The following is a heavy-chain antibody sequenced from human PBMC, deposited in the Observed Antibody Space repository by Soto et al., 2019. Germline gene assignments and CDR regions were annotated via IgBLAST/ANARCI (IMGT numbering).Heavy chain of an antibody. CDR3: ASGYYYSSCYTEGDAFDI. V-gene: IGHV1-69*01. J-gene: IGHJ3*02. CDR2: IIPIFGTA. CDR1: GDTFSSYA. Sequence: QVQLVQSGAEVKKPGPSVKVSCKASGDTFSSYAISWVRQAPGQGLEWMGGIIPIFGTANYAQKFQGRVTITADEFTSTAYXELCSLRSEDTAVYYCASGYYYSSCYTEGDAFDIWGQGTMVTVSS. D-gene: IGHD3-22*01.